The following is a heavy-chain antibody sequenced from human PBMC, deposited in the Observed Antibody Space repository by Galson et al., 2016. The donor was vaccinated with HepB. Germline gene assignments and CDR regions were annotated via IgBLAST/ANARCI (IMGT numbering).Heavy chain of an antibody. J-gene: IGHJ3*01. Sequence: SETLSLTCGVYGGSFSGYYWSWIRQPPGKGLECIGEINHSGSTNYNPSLKSRVTLSAETSKNHFSLKLSSVTAADTAVYYCARGVNSFGSGSYIAFDVWGQGTMVTVSS. CDR3: ARGVNSFGSGSYIAFDV. V-gene: IGHV4-34*01. CDR2: INHSGST. CDR1: GGSFSGYY. D-gene: IGHD1-26*01.